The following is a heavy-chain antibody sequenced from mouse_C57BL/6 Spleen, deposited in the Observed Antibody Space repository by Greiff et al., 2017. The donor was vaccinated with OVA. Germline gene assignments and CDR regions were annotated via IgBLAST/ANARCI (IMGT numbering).Heavy chain of an antibody. CDR3: ARYCIVRSFAWFAY. Sequence: VQLVESGPDLARPGASVKMSCKASGYTFTSYTMNWVIQRPGQGLEWIGYINPSSGYTKYNQKFKDKATLTADKSSRTAHMQLSSLTSVDSAVYYYARYCIVRSFAWFAYWGQGTLVTVSA. CDR1: GYTFTSYT. V-gene: IGHV1-4*01. J-gene: IGHJ3*01. CDR2: INPSSGYT.